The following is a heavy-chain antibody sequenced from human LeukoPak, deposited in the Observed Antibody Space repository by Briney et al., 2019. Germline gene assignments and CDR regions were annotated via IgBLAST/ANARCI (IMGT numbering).Heavy chain of an antibody. CDR2: ISWNSGSI. CDR1: GFTFDDYA. V-gene: IGHV3-9*01. Sequence: GGSLRLSCAASGFTFDDYAMHWVRQAPGKGLEWVSGISWNSGSIGYADSVKGRFTISRDNAKNSLYLQMNSLRAEDTAVYYCTRMVWRSRPFDYWGQGTLVTVSS. D-gene: IGHD2-2*01. CDR3: TRMVWRSRPFDY. J-gene: IGHJ4*02.